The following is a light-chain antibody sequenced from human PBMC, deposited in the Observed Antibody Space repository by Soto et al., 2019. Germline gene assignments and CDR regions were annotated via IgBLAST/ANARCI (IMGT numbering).Light chain of an antibody. Sequence: EIDMTQSPTTLSVSPGGRATLSFRASQSVSNNLAWYQQQPGQAPRLLIYGASTRATGIPARFSGSESGTESTLTLSSLQSEEFSVYYCQQYNNWPLTFGGGTKVDIK. J-gene: IGKJ4*01. CDR2: GAS. CDR1: QSVSNN. V-gene: IGKV3-15*01. CDR3: QQYNNWPLT.